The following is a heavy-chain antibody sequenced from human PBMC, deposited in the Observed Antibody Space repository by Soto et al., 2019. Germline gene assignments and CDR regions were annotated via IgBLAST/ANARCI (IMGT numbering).Heavy chain of an antibody. CDR1: GGSISSYY. V-gene: IGHV4-59*01. Sequence: SETLSLTCTVSGGSISSYYWSWIRQPPGKGLEWIGYIYYSGSTNYNPSLKSRVTISVDTSKNQFSLKLSSVTAADTAVYYCARGPRYSGSYLDYWGQGTLVTVSS. CDR3: ARGPRYSGSYLDY. J-gene: IGHJ4*02. CDR2: IYYSGST. D-gene: IGHD1-26*01.